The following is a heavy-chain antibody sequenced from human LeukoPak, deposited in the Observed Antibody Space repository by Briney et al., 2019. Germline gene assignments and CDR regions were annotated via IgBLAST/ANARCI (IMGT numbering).Heavy chain of an antibody. CDR3: ARGTRFITVAGTSLSFDP. D-gene: IGHD6-19*01. J-gene: IGHJ5*02. Sequence: GGSLRLSCAASGFSFSSFFMHWVRQAPGKGLEYVSGISANGGRTYYANSVKGRFTISRDNSKNTLYLHLGSLRPEDMAVYYCARGTRFITVAGTSLSFDPWGQGILVIVSS. V-gene: IGHV3-64*01. CDR1: GFSFSSFF. CDR2: ISANGGRT.